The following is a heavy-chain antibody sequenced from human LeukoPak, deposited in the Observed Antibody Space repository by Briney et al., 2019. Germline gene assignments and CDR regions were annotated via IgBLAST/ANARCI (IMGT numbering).Heavy chain of an antibody. CDR2: INAGNGNT. Sequence: ASVKVSCKASGYTFTSYAMHWVRQAPGQRLEWMGWINAGNGNTKYSQKFQGRVTITRDTSASTAYMELSSLGSEDTAVYYCATEGIQLWHPFDYWGQGTLVTVSS. V-gene: IGHV1-3*01. D-gene: IGHD5-18*01. CDR3: ATEGIQLWHPFDY. CDR1: GYTFTSYA. J-gene: IGHJ4*02.